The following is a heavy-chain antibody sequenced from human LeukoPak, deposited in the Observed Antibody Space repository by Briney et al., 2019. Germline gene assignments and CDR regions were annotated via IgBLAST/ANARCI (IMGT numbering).Heavy chain of an antibody. V-gene: IGHV3-21*04. J-gene: IGHJ4*02. Sequence: GGSLRLSCAASGFTFNNYNMNWVRQAPGKGLEWVSSMSSSSSYIYYADSAKGRFTISRDNAKNSLYLQMNSLRAEDTAVYYCAKDRAKLKKTFDYWGQGTLVTVSS. CDR2: MSSSSSYI. CDR1: GFTFNNYN. CDR3: AKDRAKLKKTFDY.